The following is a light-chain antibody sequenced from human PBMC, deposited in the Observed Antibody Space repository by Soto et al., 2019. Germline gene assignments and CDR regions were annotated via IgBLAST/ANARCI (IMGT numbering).Light chain of an antibody. CDR3: QQYETFSGT. CDR2: DAS. CDR1: HRVSGW. J-gene: IGKJ1*01. Sequence: DSQRTQSPSTLSSSVGDTFTVTFLASHRVSGWLACYQQKPGEAPKLLIYDASALPRGVPSRFSGSGSGTKFTLTIASLQPDDFATYYCQQYETFSGTFGPGTKVDI. V-gene: IGKV1-5*01.